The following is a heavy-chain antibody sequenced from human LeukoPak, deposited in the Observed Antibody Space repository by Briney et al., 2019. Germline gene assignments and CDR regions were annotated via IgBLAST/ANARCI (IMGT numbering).Heavy chain of an antibody. J-gene: IGHJ3*02. V-gene: IGHV3-48*04. CDR1: GFTFSDYT. CDR3: ARGHSGSYQRTDAFDI. D-gene: IGHD1-26*01. CDR2: IFSGNGIK. Sequence: PGGSLRLSCAASGFTFSDYTVNWVRQAPGKGLEWVSNIFSGNGIKNYADSVEGRFTISRDNAKNSLYLQMNSLTAEDTAVYYCARGHSGSYQRTDAFDIWGQGTLVTVSS.